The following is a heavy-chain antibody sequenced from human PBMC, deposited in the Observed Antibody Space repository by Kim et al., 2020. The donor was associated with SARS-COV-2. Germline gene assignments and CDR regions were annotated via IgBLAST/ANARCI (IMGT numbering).Heavy chain of an antibody. Sequence: YDNPALKGRVTISLDTSKNQFSLKLNPLTAADTAVYYCARDQFASSSGFGYWGQGTLVTVSS. D-gene: IGHD6-6*01. J-gene: IGHJ4*02. CDR3: ARDQFASSSGFGY. V-gene: IGHV4-31*02.